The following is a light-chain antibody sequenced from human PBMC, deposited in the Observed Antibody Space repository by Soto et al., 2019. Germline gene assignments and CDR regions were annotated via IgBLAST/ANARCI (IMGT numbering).Light chain of an antibody. V-gene: IGLV2-14*01. CDR1: SSDVGGYSY. CDR2: EVS. J-gene: IGLJ1*01. CDR3: SSYTSSSTYV. Sequence: QSALTHPASVSGSPRQSITISCTGTSSDVGGYSYVSWYQQHPGKAPKHMIYEVSNRPSGVSNRFSGSKSGNTASLTISGLQAEDEADYYCSSYTSSSTYVFGTGTKVIVL.